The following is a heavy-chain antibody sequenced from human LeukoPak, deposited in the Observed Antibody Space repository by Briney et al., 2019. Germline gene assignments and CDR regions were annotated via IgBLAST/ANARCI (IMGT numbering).Heavy chain of an antibody. J-gene: IGHJ4*02. CDR3: ARQISGNKDY. V-gene: IGHV4-59*08. CDR1: GVSISGYY. D-gene: IGHD1/OR15-1a*01. Sequence: PSETLSLTCTVSGVSISGYYWIWIRQPPGRSVEDIGRIFYRESFSYGGTTFYNPSLQGRVTISVDTSKNAFSLRLTSVTAEDTAVYYCARQISGNKDYWGQGTLVTVSS. CDR2: IFYRESFSYGGTT.